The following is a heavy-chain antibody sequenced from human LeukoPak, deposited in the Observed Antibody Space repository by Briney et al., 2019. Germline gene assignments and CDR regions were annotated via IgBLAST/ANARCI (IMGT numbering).Heavy chain of an antibody. CDR3: AKRGAVIRVILVGFHKEAYYFDS. CDR2: IKQDESEK. V-gene: IGHV3-7*03. J-gene: IGHJ4*02. CDR1: GFTFSSYW. D-gene: IGHD3-22*01. Sequence: GGSLRLSCEASGFTFSSYWMSWVRQAPGKGLEWVANIKQDESEKYYVDSVKGRFTISRDNAKNSLYLQMNSLRAEDTAVYFCAKRGAVIRVILVGFHKEAYYFDSWGQGALVTVSS.